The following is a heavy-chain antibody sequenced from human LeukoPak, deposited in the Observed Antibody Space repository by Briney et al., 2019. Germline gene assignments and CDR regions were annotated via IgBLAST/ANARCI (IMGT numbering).Heavy chain of an antibody. J-gene: IGHJ4*02. V-gene: IGHV4-59*08. D-gene: IGHD5-18*01. CDR2: IYYSGST. CDR1: GCSITGYH. Sequence: SETLSLTCTVSGCSITGYHWSWIRQPPGKGLEWIGYIYYSGSTNYNPSLKSRVTISVDTSKNQFSLKLSSVTAADTAVYYCARHPARYSYGSNFDYWGQGTLVTVSS. CDR3: ARHPARYSYGSNFDY.